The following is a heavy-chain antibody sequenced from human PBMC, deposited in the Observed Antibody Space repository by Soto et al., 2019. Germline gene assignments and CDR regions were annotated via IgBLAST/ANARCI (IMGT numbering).Heavy chain of an antibody. J-gene: IGHJ4*02. V-gene: IGHV1-3*01. CDR2: ISADNGNT. CDR1: GYTFTNYA. D-gene: IGHD6-13*01. CDR3: ARDLGQQLVDY. Sequence: ASVKVSCKASGYTFTNYALHWVRQAPGQRLEWMGWISADNGNTDYSQNFQGRVTMTRDTSASTAYMELSSLTSDDTAVYYCARDLGQQLVDYWGQGTLVTVSS.